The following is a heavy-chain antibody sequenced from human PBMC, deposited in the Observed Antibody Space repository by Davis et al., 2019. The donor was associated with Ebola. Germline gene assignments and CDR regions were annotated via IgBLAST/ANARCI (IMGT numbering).Heavy chain of an antibody. CDR1: GDTVFGKNGA. CDR2: TYYTSKWHN. CDR3: VRGWGRSGLDV. D-gene: IGHD3-16*01. Sequence: PSETLSLTCAISGDTVFGKNGAWNWIRQSPSRGLEWLGRTYYTSKWHNNYGESVKIRISINPDTSKNQLPLQLTSVTPEDAAVYYCVRGWGRSGLDVWGEGTTVTVSS. J-gene: IGHJ6*04. V-gene: IGHV6-1*01.